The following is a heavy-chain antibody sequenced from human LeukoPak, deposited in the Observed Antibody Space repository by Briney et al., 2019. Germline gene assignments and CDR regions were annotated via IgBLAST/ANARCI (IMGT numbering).Heavy chain of an antibody. J-gene: IGHJ4*02. CDR1: GGSISSYY. V-gene: IGHV4-4*07. Sequence: SETLSLTCTVSGGSISSYYWSWIRQPAGKGLEWIGRIYTSGSTNYNPSLKSRVTMSVDTSKNQFSLKLSSVTAADTAVYYCARVTGYVIEDYFDYWGQGTLVTVSS. D-gene: IGHD3-22*01. CDR2: IYTSGST. CDR3: ARVTGYVIEDYFDY.